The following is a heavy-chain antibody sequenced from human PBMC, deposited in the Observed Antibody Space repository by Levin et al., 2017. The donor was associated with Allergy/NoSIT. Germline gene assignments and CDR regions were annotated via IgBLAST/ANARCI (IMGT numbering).Heavy chain of an antibody. V-gene: IGHV3-23*01. D-gene: IGHD3-10*01. CDR1: GFTFSSYA. CDR3: AKDKGYGSGSYDAFDI. Sequence: GGSLRLSCAASGFTFSSYAMSWVRQAPGKGLEWVSAISGSGGSTYYADSVKGRFTISRDNSKNTLYLQMNSLRAEDTAVYYCAKDKGYGSGSYDAFDIWGQGTMVTVSS. J-gene: IGHJ3*02. CDR2: ISGSGGST.